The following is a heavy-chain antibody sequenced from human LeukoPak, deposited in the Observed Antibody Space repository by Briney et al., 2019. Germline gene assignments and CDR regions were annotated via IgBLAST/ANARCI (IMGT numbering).Heavy chain of an antibody. CDR2: IYPGDSDA. Sequence: GESLRISCQGSGYSFTTYWIGWVRQKPGKGLEWMGTIYPGDSDARYSPSFEGQVTLSVDKSISTAYLQWSSLKASDTAVYYCARRGILRESLDYWGQGTLVTVSS. CDR3: ARRGILRESLDY. J-gene: IGHJ4*02. V-gene: IGHV5-51*01. D-gene: IGHD3-9*01. CDR1: GYSFTTYW.